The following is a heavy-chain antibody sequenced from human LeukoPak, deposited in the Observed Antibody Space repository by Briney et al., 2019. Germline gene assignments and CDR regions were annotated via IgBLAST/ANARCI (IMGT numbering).Heavy chain of an antibody. CDR3: ARDPSGSGFNWFDP. CDR2: ISYDGSNK. J-gene: IGHJ5*02. D-gene: IGHD3-22*01. CDR1: GFTLSSYA. Sequence: GGSLRLSCAASGFTLSSYAMHWVRQAPGKGLEWVAVISYDGSNKYYADSVKGQFTISRDNSKNTLYLQMNSLRAEDTAVYYCARDPSGSGFNWFDPWGQGTLVTVSS. V-gene: IGHV3-30-3*01.